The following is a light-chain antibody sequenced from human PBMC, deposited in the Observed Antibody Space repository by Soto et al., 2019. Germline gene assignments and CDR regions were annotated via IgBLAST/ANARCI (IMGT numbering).Light chain of an antibody. V-gene: IGKV3-20*01. CDR2: GIS. CDR3: QQYVTSSPRT. CDR1: HTISSSY. J-gene: IGKJ1*01. Sequence: EVVMTQSPDTLSVSPGERATLSCRAIHTISSSYLAWYQQKPGQAPRLLMYGISRRATGIPDRFSGSGSGTDFTLTITRLEPEDFAVYYCQQYVTSSPRTFGQGTKVDI.